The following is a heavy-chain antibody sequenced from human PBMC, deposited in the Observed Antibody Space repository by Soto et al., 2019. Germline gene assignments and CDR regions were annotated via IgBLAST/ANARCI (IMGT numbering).Heavy chain of an antibody. J-gene: IGHJ4*02. Sequence: GGSLRLSCAASGFTFSSYGMHWVRQAPGKGLEWVAVISYDGSNKYYADSVKGRFTISRDNSKNTLYLQMNSLRAEDTAVYYCAKDQSLAAAGTLSDFDYWGQGTLVTVSS. CDR2: ISYDGSNK. CDR1: GFTFSSYG. D-gene: IGHD6-13*01. V-gene: IGHV3-30*18. CDR3: AKDQSLAAAGTLSDFDY.